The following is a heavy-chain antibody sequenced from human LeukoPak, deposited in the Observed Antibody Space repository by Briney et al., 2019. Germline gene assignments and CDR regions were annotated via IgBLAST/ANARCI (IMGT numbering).Heavy chain of an antibody. CDR1: GGSISSSSYY. J-gene: IGHJ4*02. CDR3: ARGLAYCGDDCYPDRGGVPY. Sequence: KPSETLSLTCTVSGGSISSSSYYWGWIRQPPGKGLEWIGSIYYSGSTYYNPSLKSRVTISVDTSKNQFSLKLSSVTAADTAVYYRARGLAYCGDDCYPDRGGVPYWGQGTLVTVSS. CDR2: IYYSGST. V-gene: IGHV4-39*07. D-gene: IGHD2-21*01.